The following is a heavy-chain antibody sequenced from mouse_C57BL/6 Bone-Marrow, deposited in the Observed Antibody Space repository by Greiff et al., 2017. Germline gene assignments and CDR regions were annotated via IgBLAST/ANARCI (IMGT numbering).Heavy chain of an antibody. D-gene: IGHD2-4*01. J-gene: IGHJ4*01. CDR1: GYTFTSYW. CDR2: IDPGSGST. CDR3: ARGGLRDYAMDY. V-gene: IGHV1-55*01. Sequence: QVQLQQPGAELVKPGASVKMSCKASGYTFTSYWIPWVKQRPGRGLEWIGEIDPGSGSTNYNEKFKSKATLTVDQSSSTAYMPLSRLTSEDSAVYFCARGGLRDYAMDYWGQGTSVTVSS.